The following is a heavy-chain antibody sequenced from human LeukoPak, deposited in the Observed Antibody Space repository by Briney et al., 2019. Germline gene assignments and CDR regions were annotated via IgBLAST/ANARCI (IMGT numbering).Heavy chain of an antibody. V-gene: IGHV3-23*01. CDR2: ISGSSGGST. D-gene: IGHD6-19*01. J-gene: IGHJ2*01. CDR1: GFTVSSDY. CDR3: ARGSSSGWTNWYFDL. Sequence: GGSLRLSCAASGFTVSSDYMSWVRQAPGKGLEWVSTISGSSGGSTYFADSVKGRFTISRDNSKNTLYLQMNSLRAEDTAVYYCARGSSSGWTNWYFDLWGRGTLVTVSS.